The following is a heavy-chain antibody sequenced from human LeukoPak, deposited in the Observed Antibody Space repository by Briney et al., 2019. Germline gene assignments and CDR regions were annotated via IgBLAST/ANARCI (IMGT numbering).Heavy chain of an antibody. CDR2: INPNSGGT. D-gene: IGHD4-17*01. Sequence: ASVKVSCKASGYTFTGYYMHWVRQAPGQGLEWMGRINPNSGGTNYAQKFQGRVTMTRDTSTSTVYMELSSLRSEDTAVYYCARDYGIPTGGGMDVWGQGTTVTVSS. V-gene: IGHV1-2*06. CDR3: ARDYGIPTGGGMDV. J-gene: IGHJ6*02. CDR1: GYTFTGYY.